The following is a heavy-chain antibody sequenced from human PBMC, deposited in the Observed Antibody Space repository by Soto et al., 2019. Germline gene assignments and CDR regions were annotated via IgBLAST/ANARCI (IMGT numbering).Heavy chain of an antibody. D-gene: IGHD4-17*01. Sequence: GASVKVSCKASGGTFSSYAISWVRQAPGQGLEWMGGIIPIFGTANYAQKFQGRVTITADESTSTAYMELSSLRSEDTAVYYCASCYSSSLDYGDYPCWFDPWGQGTLVTVSS. J-gene: IGHJ5*02. V-gene: IGHV1-69*13. CDR2: IIPIFGTA. CDR1: GGTFSSYA. CDR3: ASCYSSSLDYGDYPCWFDP.